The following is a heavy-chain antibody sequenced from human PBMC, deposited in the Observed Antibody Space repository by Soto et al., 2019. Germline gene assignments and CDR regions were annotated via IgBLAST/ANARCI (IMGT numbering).Heavy chain of an antibody. J-gene: IGHJ5*02. CDR1: GFTFSSYW. CDR3: ARVRGYSSGPSWFDP. V-gene: IGHV3-7*03. CDR2: IKQDGSEK. D-gene: IGHD6-19*01. Sequence: GGSLELSCAASGFTFSSYWMSWVRQAPGKGLEWVANIKQDGSEKYYVDSVKGRFTISRDNAKNSLYLQMNSLRAEDTAVYYCARVRGYSSGPSWFDPWGQGTLVTVSS.